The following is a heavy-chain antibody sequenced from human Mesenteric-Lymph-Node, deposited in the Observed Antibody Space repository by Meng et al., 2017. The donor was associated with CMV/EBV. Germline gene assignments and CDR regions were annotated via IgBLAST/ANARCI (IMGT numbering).Heavy chain of an antibody. D-gene: IGHD2-2*02. Sequence: GGSLRLSCAASGFTFSSYWMSWVRQAPGKGLEWVANIEQDGSEKYYVDSVKGRFTISRDNAKSSLYLQMNSLRAEDTAVYYCARFIVVVPAAIPYYYYYGMDVWGQGTTVTVSS. CDR2: IEQDGSEK. J-gene: IGHJ6*02. CDR1: GFTFSSYW. V-gene: IGHV3-7*01. CDR3: ARFIVVVPAAIPYYYYYGMDV.